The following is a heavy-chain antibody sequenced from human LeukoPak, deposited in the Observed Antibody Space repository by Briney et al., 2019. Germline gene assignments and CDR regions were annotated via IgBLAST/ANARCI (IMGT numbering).Heavy chain of an antibody. CDR3: ARDWSVDSSGYYFDL. Sequence: SETLSLTCTVSGGSISSSSYYWSWIRQHPGKGLEWIGYIYYSGSTYYNPSLKSRVTISVDTSKNQFSLKLSSVTAADTAVYYCARDWSVDSSGYYFDLWGRGTLVTVSS. CDR2: IYYSGST. V-gene: IGHV4-31*03. D-gene: IGHD3-22*01. J-gene: IGHJ2*01. CDR1: GGSISSSSYY.